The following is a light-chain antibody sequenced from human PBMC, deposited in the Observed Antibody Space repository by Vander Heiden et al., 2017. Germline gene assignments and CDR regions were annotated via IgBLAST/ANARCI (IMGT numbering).Light chain of an antibody. J-gene: IGLJ3*02. Sequence: QSVLTPPPSVSAAPGQQVTISCSGSSSNIGNNYVSWYQQLPGTAPKLLIYENNKRPSGIPDRFSGSKSGTSATLGITGLQTGDEADYYCGTWDSSLSAGKVFGGGTKLTVL. V-gene: IGLV1-51*02. CDR3: GTWDSSLSAGKV. CDR2: ENN. CDR1: SSNIGNNY.